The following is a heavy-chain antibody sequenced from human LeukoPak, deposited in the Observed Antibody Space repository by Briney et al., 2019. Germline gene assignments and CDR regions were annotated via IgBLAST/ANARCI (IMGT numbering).Heavy chain of an antibody. CDR2: ISGSGGST. Sequence: GGSLRLSCAASGFTFSHYGMTWVRQAPGKGLEWVSAISGSGGSTYYAGSVKGRFTISRDNSKNTLYVEMNSLRAEDTAVYYCARGWLRPDYWGQGTLVTVSS. CDR1: GFTFSHYG. V-gene: IGHV3-23*01. J-gene: IGHJ4*02. D-gene: IGHD5-12*01. CDR3: ARGWLRPDY.